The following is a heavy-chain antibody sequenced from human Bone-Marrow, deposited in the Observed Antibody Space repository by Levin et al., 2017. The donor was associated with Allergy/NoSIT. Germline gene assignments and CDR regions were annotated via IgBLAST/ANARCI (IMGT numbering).Heavy chain of an antibody. CDR3: ARMDQALDY. D-gene: IGHD3-3*02. Sequence: SETLSLTCTVAGGSVSSGSYYWNWIRQPPGKGLEWIGYIYYNGGTKYNPSLKSRVTISADTSKNQFSLKLTSVTTADTAVYYCARMDQALDYWGQGTLVTVSS. V-gene: IGHV4-61*01. CDR1: GGSVSSGSYY. J-gene: IGHJ4*02. CDR2: IYYNGGT.